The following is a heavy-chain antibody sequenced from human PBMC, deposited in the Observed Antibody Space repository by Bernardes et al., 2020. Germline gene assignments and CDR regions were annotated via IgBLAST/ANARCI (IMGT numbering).Heavy chain of an antibody. D-gene: IGHD6-25*01. J-gene: IGHJ4*02. CDR3: VKGSAPARPYYFDY. Sequence: GGSLRLSCAASGFTFRTCAMSWVRQAPGKELEWVSAIVGGGTDTWYADSVKGRFTISRDNSRNTVYLQMNSLGFDDTALYYCVKGSAPARPYYFDYWGQGNLVTVSS. CDR1: GFTFRTCA. CDR2: IVGGGTDT. V-gene: IGHV3-23*01.